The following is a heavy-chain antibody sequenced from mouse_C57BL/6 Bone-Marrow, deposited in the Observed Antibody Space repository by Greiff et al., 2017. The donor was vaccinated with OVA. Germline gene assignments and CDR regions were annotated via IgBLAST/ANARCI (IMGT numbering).Heavy chain of an antibody. V-gene: IGHV1-55*01. D-gene: IGHD2-3*01. CDR2: IYPGSGST. Sequence: QVHVKQPGAELVKPGASVKMSCKASGYTFTSYWITWVKQRPGQGLEWIGDIYPGSGSTNYNEKFKSKATLTVDTSSSTAYMQLSSLTSEDSAVYYCARRIGWLLPYYWGQGTTLTVSS. CDR3: ARRIGWLLPYY. J-gene: IGHJ2*01. CDR1: GYTFTSYW.